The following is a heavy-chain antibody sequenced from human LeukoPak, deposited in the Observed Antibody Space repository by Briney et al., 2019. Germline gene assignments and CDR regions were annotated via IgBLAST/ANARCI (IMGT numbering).Heavy chain of an antibody. J-gene: IGHJ4*02. CDR3: ARRLDSNTWHPFDS. Sequence: SETLSLTCTVSGGSISSGSYYWGWIRQPPGMGLEWIGEIYYSGITYYNPSLKSRVTISRDTSKNQFPLKLTSVTATDTAVYYCARRLDSNTWHPFDSWGQGTRVTVSS. CDR2: IYYSGIT. D-gene: IGHD3-22*01. CDR1: GGSISSGSYY. V-gene: IGHV4-39*01.